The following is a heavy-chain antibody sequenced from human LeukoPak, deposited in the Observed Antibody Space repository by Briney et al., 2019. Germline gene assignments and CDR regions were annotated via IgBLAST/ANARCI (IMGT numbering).Heavy chain of an antibody. CDR3: AKAVYSSSPPPYYFDY. CDR2: ISWNSGSI. CDR1: GFTFSGSA. D-gene: IGHD6-6*01. Sequence: GGSLKLSCAASGFTFSGSAMHWVRQASGKGLEWVSGISWNSGSIGYADSVKGRFTISRDNAKNSLYLQMNSLRAEDTALYYCAKAVYSSSPPPYYFDYWGQGTLVTVSS. J-gene: IGHJ4*02. V-gene: IGHV3-9*01.